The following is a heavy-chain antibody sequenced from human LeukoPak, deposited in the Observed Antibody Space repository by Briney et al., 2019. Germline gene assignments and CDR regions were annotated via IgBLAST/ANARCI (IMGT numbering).Heavy chain of an antibody. CDR2: IDHTGST. CDR1: GYSISSGYY. D-gene: IGHD6-13*01. CDR3: ARGRVSSSSWQSVYYYYLYMDV. V-gene: IGHV4-61*03. J-gene: IGHJ6*03. Sequence: PSETLSLTCTVSGYSISSGYYWNWIRQPPGKGLEWIGYIDHTGSTNYNPSLNSRVTISRDTSTNHFSLKLSSVTAADTAVYFCARGRVSSSSWQSVYYYYLYMDVWGKGSTVTVSS.